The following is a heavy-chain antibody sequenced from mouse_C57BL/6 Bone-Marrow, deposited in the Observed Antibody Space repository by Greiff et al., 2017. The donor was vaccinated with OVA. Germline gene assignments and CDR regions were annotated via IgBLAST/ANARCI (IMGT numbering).Heavy chain of an antibody. CDR1: GFTFSSYA. V-gene: IGHV5-4*01. D-gene: IGHD1-1*01. CDR2: ISDGGSYT. J-gene: IGHJ4*01. Sequence: EVQGVESGGGLVKPGGSLKLSCAASGFTFSSYAMSWVRQTPEKRLEWVATISDGGSYTYYPDNVKGRFTISRDNAKNNLYLQMSHLKSEDTAMYYCARGPSYYYGSSPYYYAMDYWGQGTSVTVSS. CDR3: ARGPSYYYGSSPYYYAMDY.